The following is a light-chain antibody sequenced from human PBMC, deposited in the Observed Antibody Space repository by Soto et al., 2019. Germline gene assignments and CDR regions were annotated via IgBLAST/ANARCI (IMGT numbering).Light chain of an antibody. CDR1: SSNIGANYD. Sequence: QAVVTQPPSVSGAPGQRVTISCTGSSSNIGANYDVHWYQQLPGTAPKLVIYGNTTRPSGVPDRFSGSKSGTSASLAITGLQAEDEADYYCCSSGGSPTYVFGTGTKLTVL. J-gene: IGLJ1*01. CDR2: GNT. CDR3: CSSGGSPTYV. V-gene: IGLV1-40*01.